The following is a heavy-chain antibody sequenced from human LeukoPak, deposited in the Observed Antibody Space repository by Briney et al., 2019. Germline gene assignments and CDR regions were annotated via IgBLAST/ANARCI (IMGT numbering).Heavy chain of an antibody. CDR2: INPNSGGT. D-gene: IGHD2-2*01. CDR1: GYTFTGYY. CDR3: ARDRGYCSSTSCSIWRSYAFDI. J-gene: IGHJ3*02. Sequence: GASVKVSCKASGYTFTGYYMHWVRQAPGQGLEWMGWINPNSGGTNYAQKFQGRVTMTRDTSISTAYMELSRLRSDDTAVYYCARDRGYCSSTSCSIWRSYAFDIWGQGTMVTVSS. V-gene: IGHV1-2*02.